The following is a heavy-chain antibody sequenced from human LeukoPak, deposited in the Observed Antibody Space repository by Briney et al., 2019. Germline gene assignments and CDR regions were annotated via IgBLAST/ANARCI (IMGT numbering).Heavy chain of an antibody. CDR2: IGTKTDGGTT. CDR1: GFTFSSYS. CDR3: AAGRAAAFFQH. D-gene: IGHD2-15*01. J-gene: IGHJ1*01. Sequence: TGGSLRLSCAASGFTFSSYSMNWVRQAPGKGLEWVGRIGTKTDGGTTDYAAPVKGRLTISRDDSKNTLYLRMNNLKIEDTAVYYCAAGRAAAFFQHWGQGTLITVSS. V-gene: IGHV3-15*04.